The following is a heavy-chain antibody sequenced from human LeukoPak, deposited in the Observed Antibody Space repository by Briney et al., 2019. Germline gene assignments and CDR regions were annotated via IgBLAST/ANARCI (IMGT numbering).Heavy chain of an antibody. Sequence: SETLSLACTVSGGSISSSSYYWGWIRQPPGKGLEWIGSIYYSGSTYYNPSLKSRVTISVDTSKNQFSLKLSSVTAADTAVYYCARHVKLAAGPMYWGQGTLITVSS. D-gene: IGHD6-13*01. CDR3: ARHVKLAAGPMY. CDR1: GGSISSSSYY. J-gene: IGHJ4*02. V-gene: IGHV4-39*01. CDR2: IYYSGST.